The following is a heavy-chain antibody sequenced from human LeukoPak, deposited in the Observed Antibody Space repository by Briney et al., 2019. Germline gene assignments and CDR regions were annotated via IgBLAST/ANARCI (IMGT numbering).Heavy chain of an antibody. J-gene: IGHJ4*02. CDR3: ARDHYDSSGWGEFDY. CDR2: ISAYNGNT. Sequence: ASVKVSCKASGYTFTSYGISWVRQAPGQGLEWMGWISAYNGNTNTAQKLQGRVTMTTDTSTSTAYMELRSLRSDDTAVYYCARDHYDSSGWGEFDYWGQGTLVTVSS. V-gene: IGHV1-18*01. CDR1: GYTFTSYG. D-gene: IGHD3-22*01.